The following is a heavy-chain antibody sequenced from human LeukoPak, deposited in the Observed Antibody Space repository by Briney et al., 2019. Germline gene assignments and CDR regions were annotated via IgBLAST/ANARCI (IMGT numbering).Heavy chain of an antibody. J-gene: IGHJ5*02. D-gene: IGHD1-1*01. CDR2: ISGTSGTT. Sequence: PGGSLRLSCAASGFTFNSYAMTWVRHGAGRGLEWVSTISGTSGTTNYADSVEGRFSICRDDSKNTLYLQMTSLRVEDTAVYFCARVQPDNNDEYNWFDPWGQGTQVTVSS. CDR3: ARVQPDNNDEYNWFDP. V-gene: IGHV3-23*01. CDR1: GFTFNSYA.